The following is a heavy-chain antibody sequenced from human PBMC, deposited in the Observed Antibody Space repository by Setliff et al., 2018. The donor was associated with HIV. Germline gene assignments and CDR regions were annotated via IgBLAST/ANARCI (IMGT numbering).Heavy chain of an antibody. J-gene: IGHJ5*02. CDR1: RGCIRSYY. CDR2: IYYTGRT. Sequence: SETLSLPCTLSRGCIRSYYWNWIRQPPGKGLEWIGDIYYTGRTNYNPSLTSRVTISRTSVNQFSLELTSVTAADTAVYYCARGGTSSNWFGPWGQGTLVTVSS. CDR3: ARGGTSSNWFGP. V-gene: IGHV4-59*01. D-gene: IGHD2-2*01.